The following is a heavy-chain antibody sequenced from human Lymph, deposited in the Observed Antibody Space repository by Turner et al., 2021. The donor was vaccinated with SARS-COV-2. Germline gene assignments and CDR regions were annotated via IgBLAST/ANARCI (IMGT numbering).Heavy chain of an antibody. CDR3: ARDVERYNDFWSGYSGGYGLDV. CDR1: GYTLTGYY. J-gene: IGHJ6*02. D-gene: IGHD3-3*01. Sequence: QVQLVQSGAEVKMPGASVKVSCKASGYTLTGYYMHWVRQAPGQGLEWMGWINTNSGGTNYAQKFQGRVTMTRDTSISTAYMELSRLRSDDTDVYYCARDVERYNDFWSGYSGGYGLDVWGQGTTVTVSS. V-gene: IGHV1-2*02. CDR2: INTNSGGT.